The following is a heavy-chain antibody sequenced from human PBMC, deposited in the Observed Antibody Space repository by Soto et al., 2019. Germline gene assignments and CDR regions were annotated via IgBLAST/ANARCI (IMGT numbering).Heavy chain of an antibody. V-gene: IGHV4-39*01. J-gene: IGHJ5*02. Sequence: SETLSLTCTVSGGSITSSSYYWGWIRQPPGKGLDWIGSIYYSGSTYYNPSLKSRVTISRDASKNQFSLNLSSVTAADTAVYYCASGLLMLAARKYSWFAPWSQGTLVIVSS. CDR1: GGSITSSSYY. D-gene: IGHD6-25*01. CDR2: IYYSGST. CDR3: ASGLLMLAARKYSWFAP.